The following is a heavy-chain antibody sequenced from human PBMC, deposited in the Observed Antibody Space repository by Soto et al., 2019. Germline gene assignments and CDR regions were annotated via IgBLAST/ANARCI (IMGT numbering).Heavy chain of an antibody. Sequence: ASVKVSCKASGGTFSSYAISWVRQAPGQGLEWMGGIIPILGIANYAQKFQGRVTITADNSTSTAYMELSSLRSEDTAVYYCARGNSRDYPGAFDYWGQGTLVTVSS. J-gene: IGHJ4*02. CDR1: GGTFSSYA. CDR3: ARGNSRDYPGAFDY. V-gene: IGHV1-69*10. CDR2: IIPILGIA. D-gene: IGHD4-17*01.